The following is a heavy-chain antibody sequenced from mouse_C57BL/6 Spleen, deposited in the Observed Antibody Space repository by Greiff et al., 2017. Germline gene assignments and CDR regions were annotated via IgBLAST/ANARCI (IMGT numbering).Heavy chain of an antibody. V-gene: IGHV1-84*01. CDR2: IYPGSGNT. Sequence: QVHVKQSGPELVKPGASVTLSCTASGYTFTDYYINWVKQRPGQGLAWIGWIYPGSGNTKYNEKFTGKATLTVDTSSSTAYMQLSSLTSEDSAVYFCARDWDVRGFDYWGQGTTLTVSS. J-gene: IGHJ2*01. CDR1: GYTFTDYY. D-gene: IGHD4-1*01. CDR3: ARDWDVRGFDY.